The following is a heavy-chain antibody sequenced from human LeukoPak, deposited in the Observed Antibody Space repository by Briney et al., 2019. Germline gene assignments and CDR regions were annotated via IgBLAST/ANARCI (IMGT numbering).Heavy chain of an antibody. V-gene: IGHV1-69*13. CDR3: ARAGVWDCSSTSCYFDY. Sequence: GASVKVSCKASGGTFSSYAISWVRQAPGQGLEWMGGIIPIFGTANYAQKFQGRVTITADESTSTAYMELSSLRSEDTAVYYCARAGVWDCSSTSCYFDYWGQGTLVTVSS. CDR1: GGTFSSYA. CDR2: IIPIFGTA. D-gene: IGHD2-2*01. J-gene: IGHJ4*02.